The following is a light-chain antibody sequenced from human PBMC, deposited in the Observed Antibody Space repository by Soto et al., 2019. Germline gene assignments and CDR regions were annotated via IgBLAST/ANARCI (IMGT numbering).Light chain of an antibody. V-gene: IGKV3-15*01. Sequence: IMMTQSPATLSVSPGERVTLSCRARQSVGSNLAWYQQKPGQAPRLLIYGASTRATGIPARFSGSGSETEFTLTISSLQAEDSAVYFCQQYNNWPTWTFGQGTRLEIK. J-gene: IGKJ5*01. CDR1: QSVGSN. CDR2: GAS. CDR3: QQYNNWPTWT.